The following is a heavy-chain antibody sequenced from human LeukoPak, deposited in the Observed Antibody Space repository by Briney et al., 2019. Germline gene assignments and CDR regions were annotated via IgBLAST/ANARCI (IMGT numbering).Heavy chain of an antibody. D-gene: IGHD4-17*01. CDR2: ISSSGNTI. CDR3: ARGIHGDRFDS. CDR1: GFTFSDYY. V-gene: IGHV3-11*01. J-gene: IGHJ4*02. Sequence: GGSLRLSCAASGFTFSDYYMSWVRQAPGKGLECVSYISSSGNTIYYADSVKGRFTISRDIAKNTLFLQMNNLRADDTALYYCARGIHGDRFDSWGQGTLVTVSS.